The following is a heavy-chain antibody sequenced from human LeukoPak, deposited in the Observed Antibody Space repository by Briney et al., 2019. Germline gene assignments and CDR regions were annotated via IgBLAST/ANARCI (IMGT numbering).Heavy chain of an antibody. CDR1: GGSISSSSYY. J-gene: IGHJ4*02. CDR2: IYYSGST. Sequence: PSETLSLTCTVSGGSISSSSYYWGWIRQPPGKGLEWIGSIYYSGSTYYNPSLKSRVTISVDTTKNQFSLKLSSVTAADTAVYYCARGAVGKCFDYWGQGTLVTVFS. D-gene: IGHD6-19*01. CDR3: ARGAVGKCFDY. V-gene: IGHV4-39*01.